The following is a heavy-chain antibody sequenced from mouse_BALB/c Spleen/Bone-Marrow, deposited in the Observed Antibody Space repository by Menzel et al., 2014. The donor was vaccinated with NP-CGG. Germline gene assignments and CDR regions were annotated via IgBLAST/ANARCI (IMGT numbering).Heavy chain of an antibody. J-gene: IGHJ4*01. CDR2: IHYSGTT. V-gene: IGHV3-1*02. CDR1: GYSITSGYT. Sequence: EVKLEESGPDLVKPSQSLSLTCTVTGYSITSGYTWHWIRQFPGNTLEWMGYIHYSGTTNYNPSLKSRISITRDTSKSQFFLQLNSVTTEDTATYYCAITTVVNAMDYWGQGTSVTVSS. CDR3: AITTVVNAMDY. D-gene: IGHD1-1*01.